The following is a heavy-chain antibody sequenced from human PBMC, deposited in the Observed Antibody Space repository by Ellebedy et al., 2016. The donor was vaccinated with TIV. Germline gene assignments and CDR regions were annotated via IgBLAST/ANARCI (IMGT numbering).Heavy chain of an antibody. J-gene: IGHJ6*02. Sequence: GESLKISCVASGFTVTSNYMSWVRQAPGKGLEWVSVMFGGGSIYYADSVKGRFTVSGDSSKNTLFLQMNSLKGEDTAVYYCARSVDTTMVGWYYYSAMDVWGQGTTVTVSS. V-gene: IGHV3-66*01. CDR2: MFGGGSI. CDR1: GFTVTSNY. D-gene: IGHD5-18*01. CDR3: ARSVDTTMVGWYYYSAMDV.